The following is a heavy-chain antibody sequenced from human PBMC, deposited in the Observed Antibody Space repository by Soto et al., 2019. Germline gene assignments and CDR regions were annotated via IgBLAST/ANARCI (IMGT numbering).Heavy chain of an antibody. D-gene: IGHD6-19*01. J-gene: IGHJ4*02. V-gene: IGHV4-61*01. Sequence: SETLSLTCTVSGGSIGSGTYYCSWIRQPPGKGLEWIGHIYYSGSTNYNPSLKSRVTISLDTSKNQFSLKLTSLTAADTAVYYCATSTGWPGFDYWGQGTLVTV. CDR1: GGSIGSGTYY. CDR3: ATSTGWPGFDY. CDR2: IYYSGST.